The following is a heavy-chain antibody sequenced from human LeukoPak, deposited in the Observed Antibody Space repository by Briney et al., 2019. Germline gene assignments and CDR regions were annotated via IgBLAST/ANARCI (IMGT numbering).Heavy chain of an antibody. Sequence: GGSLRLSCTASGFIFSTSWMTWVRQAPGKGLEWVANINLDGSEKYYVDSVKGRFTISRDNAKNSLYLQMNSLRAEDTAVYYCARADSSIAARLSRSSIFNYYYYMDVWGKGTTVTVSS. D-gene: IGHD6-6*01. CDR1: GFIFSTSW. J-gene: IGHJ6*03. CDR3: ARADSSIAARLSRSSIFNYYYYMDV. V-gene: IGHV3-7*01. CDR2: INLDGSEK.